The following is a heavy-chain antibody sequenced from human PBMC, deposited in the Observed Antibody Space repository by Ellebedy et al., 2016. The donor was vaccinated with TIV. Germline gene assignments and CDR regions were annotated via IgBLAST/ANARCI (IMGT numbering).Heavy chain of an antibody. Sequence: AASVKVSCKASGYTFSSYYMHWVRQAPGQGLEWMGLINPDGGFARYAQSFQGRVTMTRDTSTSTFYMEVRILRSEDTAVYYCGRRCGGDCFIDYWGQGTLVTVSA. D-gene: IGHD2-21*02. CDR1: GYTFSSYY. V-gene: IGHV1-46*01. CDR2: INPDGGFA. CDR3: GRRCGGDCFIDY. J-gene: IGHJ4*02.